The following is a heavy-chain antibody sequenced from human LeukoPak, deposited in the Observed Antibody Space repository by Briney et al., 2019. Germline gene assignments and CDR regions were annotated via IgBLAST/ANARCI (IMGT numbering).Heavy chain of an antibody. V-gene: IGHV3-15*01. CDR3: TTSGWFDH. J-gene: IGHJ5*02. Sequence: GGSLRLSCVASRFAFSQAWMSWVRQAPGEGLEWVGRIKSESDGGKTDYAAPVKGRFTISRDDSKNTLFLQMNSLQTEDTAVYYCTTSGWFDHWGQGTLVTVSS. CDR1: RFAFSQAW. D-gene: IGHD1-26*01. CDR2: IKSESDGGKT.